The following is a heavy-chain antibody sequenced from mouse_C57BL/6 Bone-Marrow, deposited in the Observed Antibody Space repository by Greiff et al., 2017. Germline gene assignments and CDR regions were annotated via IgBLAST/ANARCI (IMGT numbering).Heavy chain of an antibody. V-gene: IGHV1-61*01. CDR3: ARYYGSSYGWFAY. CDR1: GYTFTSYW. J-gene: IGHJ3*01. CDR2: IYPSDSET. D-gene: IGHD1-1*01. Sequence: VQLQQPGAELVRPGSSVKLSCKASGYTFTSYWMDWVKQRPGQGLEWIGNIYPSDSETHYNQKFKDKATLTVDKSSSTAYMQISSLTSEDSAVYYCARYYGSSYGWFAYWGQGTLVTVSA.